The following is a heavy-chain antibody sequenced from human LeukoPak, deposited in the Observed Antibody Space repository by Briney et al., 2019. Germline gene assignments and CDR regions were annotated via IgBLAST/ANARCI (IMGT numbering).Heavy chain of an antibody. CDR2: IYTSGGT. J-gene: IGHJ6*02. CDR1: GGSISSYY. Sequence: PSETLSLTCTVSGGSISSYYWSWIRQPAGKGLEWIGRIYTSGGTNYNPSLKSRVTMSVDTSKNQFSLKLSSVTAADTAVYYCAREACSSTSCQIFHYYYYYYGMDVWGQGTTVTVSS. D-gene: IGHD2-2*01. V-gene: IGHV4-4*07. CDR3: AREACSSTSCQIFHYYYYYYGMDV.